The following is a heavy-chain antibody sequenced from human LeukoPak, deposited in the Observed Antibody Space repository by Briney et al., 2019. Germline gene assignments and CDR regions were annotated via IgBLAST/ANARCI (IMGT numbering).Heavy chain of an antibody. CDR1: GFSFSDTY. D-gene: IGHD6-19*01. J-gene: IGHJ6*02. V-gene: IGHV3-53*01. CDR3: ARAVAAPDYYYYGMDV. CDR2: IYSGGST. Sequence: GGSLRLSCAASGFSFSDTYINWVRQAPGKGLEWVSVIYSGGSTYYADSVKGRFTISRDNSKNTLYLQMNSLRAEDTAVYYCARAVAAPDYYYYGMDVWGQGTTVTVSS.